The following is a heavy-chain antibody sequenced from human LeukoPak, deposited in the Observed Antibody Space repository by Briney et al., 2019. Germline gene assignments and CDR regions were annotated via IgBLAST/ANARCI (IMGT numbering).Heavy chain of an antibody. CDR2: INPGDSAT. V-gene: IGHV5-51*01. CDR1: GYSFTTNW. CDR3: ARSPYFGSGGHVDY. Sequence: EHLKISCKGSGYSFTTNWIGWVRQMPGKGLEWMGIINPGDSATRYSPSFQGQVTISADKSISNAYLQWSSLKAADTAMYYCARSPYFGSGGHVDYWGQGTLVSVSS. D-gene: IGHD3-10*01. J-gene: IGHJ4*02.